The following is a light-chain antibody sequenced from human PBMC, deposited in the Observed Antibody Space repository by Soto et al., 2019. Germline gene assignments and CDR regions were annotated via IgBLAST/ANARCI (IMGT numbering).Light chain of an antibody. CDR2: GAS. V-gene: IGKV3-15*01. J-gene: IGKJ3*01. CDR1: QSVSSN. Sequence: EIVMTQSPATLSVSPGERGTLSCRASQSVSSNLAWYQQKPGQAPRLLIYGASTRATDIPARFSGSGSGTEFTLTISSLQSEDFAVYYCQQYDIWPLTFGPGTKVDI. CDR3: QQYDIWPLT.